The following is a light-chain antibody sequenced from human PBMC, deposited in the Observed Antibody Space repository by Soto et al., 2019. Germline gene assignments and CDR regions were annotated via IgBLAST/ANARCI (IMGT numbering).Light chain of an antibody. J-gene: IGKJ1*01. Sequence: EIVLTQSPGTLSLSPWEIATLSCRASQSVSSSYLAWYQQKPGQAPRLLIYGASSRATGIPDRFSGSGSGTEFTLIISSLQSEDSAVYYCQQYNSWLWTFGQGTKVDIK. CDR1: QSVSSSY. V-gene: IGKV3-20*01. CDR3: QQYNSWLWT. CDR2: GAS.